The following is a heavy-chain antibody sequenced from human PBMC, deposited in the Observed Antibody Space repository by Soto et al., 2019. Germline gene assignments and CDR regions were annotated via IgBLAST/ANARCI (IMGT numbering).Heavy chain of an antibody. CDR2: IVPILTTP. D-gene: IGHD2-8*02. V-gene: IGHV1-69*13. CDR3: ATAVGGARTGEDVMKV. Sequence: GASVKVSCKASGGTFSIYGFSWVRQAPGQGPEWIGGIVPILTTPNYAQKFQGRVAIVADESTTTVYMELSRLKVEDTAGYYLATAVGGARTGEDVMKVWGQGTSVIV. J-gene: IGHJ6*02. CDR1: GGTFSIYG.